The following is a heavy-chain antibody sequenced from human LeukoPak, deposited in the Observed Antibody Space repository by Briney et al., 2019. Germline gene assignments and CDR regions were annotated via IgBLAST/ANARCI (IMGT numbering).Heavy chain of an antibody. CDR1: GFTFNHYA. CDR3: ATDSRGYIYGSTDY. Sequence: GVSLRLSCAASGFTFNHYAMSWVRQAPGKGLEWVSAISVSGGSTYYPDSVKGRFTISRDNSKNTLFLQMNSLRAEDTAVYYCATDSRGYIYGSTDYWGQGTLVTVSS. CDR2: ISVSGGST. J-gene: IGHJ4*02. V-gene: IGHV3-23*01. D-gene: IGHD5-18*01.